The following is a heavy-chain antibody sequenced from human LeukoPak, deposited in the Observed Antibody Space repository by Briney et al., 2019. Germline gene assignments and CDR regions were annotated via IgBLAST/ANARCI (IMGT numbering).Heavy chain of an antibody. V-gene: IGHV1-18*01. D-gene: IGHD5/OR15-5a*01. J-gene: IGHJ6*02. CDR2: ISAYNGNT. Sequence: ASVKVSCKASGYTFTSYSISWVRQAPGQGLEWMGWISAYNGNTIYAQKVKGRVTMTTDTSTSTAYMELRSLNSDDAAVYYCAKRNFYDRYYYYGMDVWGQGTTVTVSS. CDR1: GYTFTSYS. CDR3: AKRNFYDRYYYYGMDV.